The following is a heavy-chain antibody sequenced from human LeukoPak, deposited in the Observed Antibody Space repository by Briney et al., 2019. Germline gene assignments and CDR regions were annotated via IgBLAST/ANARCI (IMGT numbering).Heavy chain of an antibody. D-gene: IGHD3-22*01. V-gene: IGHV1-8*02. CDR3: ARTSDDSSGYYYGY. CDR1: GGTFSSYA. J-gene: IGHJ4*02. CDR2: MNPNSGNT. Sequence: ASVKVSCKASGGTFSSYAISWVRQATGQGLEWMGWMNPNSGNTGYAQKFQGRVTMTRNTSISTAYMELSSLRSEDTAVYYCARTSDDSSGYYYGYWGQGTLVTVSS.